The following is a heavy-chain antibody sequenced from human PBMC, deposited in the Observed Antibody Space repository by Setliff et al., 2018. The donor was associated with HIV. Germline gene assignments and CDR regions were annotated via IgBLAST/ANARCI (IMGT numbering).Heavy chain of an antibody. CDR1: GGSISSGDYY. CDR2: IYYSGST. J-gene: IGHJ4*02. Sequence: PSETLSLTCTVSGGSISSGDYYWSWIRQPPGKGLEWIGYIYYSGSTYYNPSLKSRVTISVDTSKNQFSLKVSSVTAADTAVYYCARDRGGGYNKLDYWGQGTLVTVSS. CDR3: ARDRGGGYNKLDY. D-gene: IGHD5-12*01. V-gene: IGHV4-30-4*08.